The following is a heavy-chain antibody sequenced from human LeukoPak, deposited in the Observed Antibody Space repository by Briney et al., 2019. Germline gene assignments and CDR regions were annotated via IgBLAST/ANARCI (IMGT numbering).Heavy chain of an antibody. Sequence: SETLSLTCTVSGDSISGFYWSWIRQPPGKGLEWIGYIYYSGSTYYNPSLKSRVTISVDTSKNQFSLKLSSVTAADTAVYYCARRVWKYCSGGSCYNYYYMDVWGKGTTVTISS. D-gene: IGHD2-15*01. V-gene: IGHV4-59*08. CDR3: ARRVWKYCSGGSCYNYYYMDV. CDR2: IYYSGST. J-gene: IGHJ6*03. CDR1: GDSISGFY.